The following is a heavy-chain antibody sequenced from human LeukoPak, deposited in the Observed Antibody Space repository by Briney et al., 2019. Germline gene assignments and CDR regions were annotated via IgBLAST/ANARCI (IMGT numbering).Heavy chain of an antibody. V-gene: IGHV4-30-4*01. J-gene: IGHJ4*02. CDR3: ARGSGIVVVPAATGGFVDY. D-gene: IGHD2-2*01. Sequence: SQTLSLTCTVSGGSISSGDYYWSWIRQPPGKGLEWIGEINHSGSTNYNPSLKSRVTISVYTSKNQFSLKLSSVTAADTAVYYCARGSGIVVVPAATGGFVDYWGQGTLVTVSS. CDR2: INHSGST. CDR1: GGSISSGDYY.